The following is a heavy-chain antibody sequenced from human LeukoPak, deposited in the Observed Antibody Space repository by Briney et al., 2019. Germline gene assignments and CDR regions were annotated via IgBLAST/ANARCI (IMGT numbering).Heavy chain of an antibody. CDR1: GGTFSSYA. J-gene: IGHJ4*02. CDR2: IIPIFGTA. V-gene: IGHV1-69*13. CDR3: ARSPTARYYDFWSGYYPSTPHFDY. Sequence: GASVKVSCTASGGTFSSYAISWVRQAPGQGLEWMGGIIPIFGTANYAQKFQGRVTITADESTSTAYMELSSLRSEDTAVYYCARSPTARYYDFWSGYYPSTPHFDYWGQGTLVTVSS. D-gene: IGHD3-3*01.